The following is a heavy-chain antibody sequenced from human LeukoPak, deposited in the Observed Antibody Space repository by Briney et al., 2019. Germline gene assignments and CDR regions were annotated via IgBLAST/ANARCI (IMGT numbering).Heavy chain of an antibody. Sequence: KSGRSLRLSCAASGFTFSSYGMHWIRQPPGKGLEWIGSIYYSGSTYYNPSLKSRVTISVDTSKNQFSLKLNSVTATDTAVYYCARHYGPWGQGTLVTVSS. V-gene: IGHV4-39*01. J-gene: IGHJ4*02. CDR1: GFTFSSYG. CDR2: IYYSGST. D-gene: IGHD3-10*01. CDR3: ARHYGP.